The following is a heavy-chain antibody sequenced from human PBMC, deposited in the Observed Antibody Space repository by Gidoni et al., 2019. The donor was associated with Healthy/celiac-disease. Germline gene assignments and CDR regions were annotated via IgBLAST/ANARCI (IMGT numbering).Heavy chain of an antibody. CDR3: AKENPPDKYCSGGSCYPDY. J-gene: IGHJ4*02. D-gene: IGHD2-15*01. V-gene: IGHV3-23*04. Sequence: EVQLVESGGGLVQPGGSLRLSCAASGFNCSSYAMSWVGQAPGKVLEWGSAISGSGGSTYYADSVKGRFTSSRDNSKNTLYLQMNSLRAEDTAVYYCAKENPPDKYCSGGSCYPDYWGQGTLVTVSS. CDR2: ISGSGGST. CDR1: GFNCSSYA.